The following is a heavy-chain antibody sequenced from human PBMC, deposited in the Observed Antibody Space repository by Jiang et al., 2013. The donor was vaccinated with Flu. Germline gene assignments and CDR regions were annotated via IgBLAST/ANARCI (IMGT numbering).Heavy chain of an antibody. J-gene: IGHJ6*02. CDR2: INVYNGKT. CDR1: GYTFNNYG. V-gene: IGHV1-18*01. Sequence: GAEVKKPGASVKVSCKASGYTFNNYGISWVRQAPGQGLEWMGWINVYNGKTIYAQKFQGRVTMTMDTSTDTVHMELRSLRSSDTAVYYCARWDVHHYYAMDVWGQGTTVTVSS. CDR3: ARWDVHHYYAMDV. D-gene: IGHD1-26*01.